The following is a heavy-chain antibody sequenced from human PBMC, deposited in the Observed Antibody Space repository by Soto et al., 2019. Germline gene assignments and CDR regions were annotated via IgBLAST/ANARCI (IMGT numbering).Heavy chain of an antibody. CDR2: ISFDGSNK. Sequence: GGSLRLSCAPDNFTFGTHVMHWEPQGTGKGLEWVALISFDGSNKYYADSVKGRFTISRDNSKNTMYLQMNSLRPEDTAVYYCAREMIPMIMGGMSAMDVWGQGT. D-gene: IGHD3-22*01. CDR3: AREMIPMIMGGMSAMDV. J-gene: IGHJ6*02. V-gene: IGHV3-30*04. CDR1: NFTFGTHV.